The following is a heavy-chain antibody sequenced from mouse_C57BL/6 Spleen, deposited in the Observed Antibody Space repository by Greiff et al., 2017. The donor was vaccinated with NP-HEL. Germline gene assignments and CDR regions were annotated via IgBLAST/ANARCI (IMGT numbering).Heavy chain of an antibody. D-gene: IGHD1-1*02. CDR2: INPSNGGT. Sequence: QVQLQQPGTELVKPGASVKLSCKASGYTFTSYWMHWVKQRPGQGLEWIGNINPSNGGTNYNEKVKSKATLTVEKSSSTAYMQLSSLTSEDSAVYYCARAGLWGAMDYWGQGTSVTVSS. CDR3: ARAGLWGAMDY. J-gene: IGHJ4*01. CDR1: GYTFTSYW. V-gene: IGHV1-53*01.